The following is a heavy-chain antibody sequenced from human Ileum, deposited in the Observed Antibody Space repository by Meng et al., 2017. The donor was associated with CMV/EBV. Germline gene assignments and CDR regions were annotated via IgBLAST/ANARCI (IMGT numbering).Heavy chain of an antibody. D-gene: IGHD4/OR15-4a*01. CDR2: ISSSDSHI. J-gene: IGHJ6*02. Sequence: GESLKISCAISGFIFDDYAMHWVRQAPGKGLEWVSSISSSDSHIYYADSLKGRFTISRDNAKNSLSLQMNSLRAEDTAVYYCARGLGAPPGYYYYYGMDVWGQGTTVTVSS. V-gene: IGHV3-21*01. CDR1: GFIFDDYA. CDR3: ARGLGAPPGYYYYYGMDV.